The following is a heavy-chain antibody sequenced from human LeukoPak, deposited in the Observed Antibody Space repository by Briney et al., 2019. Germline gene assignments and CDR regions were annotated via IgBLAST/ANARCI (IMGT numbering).Heavy chain of an antibody. CDR3: VSPVFINF. Sequence: GGSLRLSCSASGFPFSTLGMHWARQAPGKGLEHVSTIGSDGDGTYYADSVKDRFIISRDNSKNAVYLQMSSLRPEDTAVYYCVSPVFINFWGQGTLVTVSS. D-gene: IGHD1-14*01. CDR1: GFPFSTLG. V-gene: IGHV3-64D*06. J-gene: IGHJ4*01. CDR2: IGSDGDGT.